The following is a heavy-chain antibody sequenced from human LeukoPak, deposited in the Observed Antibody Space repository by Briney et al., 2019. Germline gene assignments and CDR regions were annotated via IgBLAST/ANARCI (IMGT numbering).Heavy chain of an antibody. Sequence: SETLSLTCTVSGGSISSHYWSWIRQPPGKGLEWIGYIYYSGSTNYNPSLKSRVTISVDTSKNQFSLKLSSVTAADTAVYYCARVYSSSWNIYYYYYYMDAWGKGTTVTVSS. J-gene: IGHJ6*03. CDR3: ARVYSSSWNIYYYYYYMDA. CDR1: GGSISSHY. D-gene: IGHD6-13*01. V-gene: IGHV4-59*11. CDR2: IYYSGST.